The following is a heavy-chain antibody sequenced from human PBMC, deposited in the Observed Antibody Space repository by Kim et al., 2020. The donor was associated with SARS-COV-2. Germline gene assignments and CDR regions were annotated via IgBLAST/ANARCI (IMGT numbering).Heavy chain of an antibody. J-gene: IGHJ6*02. Sequence: SVKVSCKASGGTFSSYAISWVRQAPGQGLEWMGGIIPIFGTANYAQKFQGRVTITADESTSTAYMELSSLRSEDTVVYYCARGQITMVRGVITDHYYYYGMDVWGQGTTVTVSS. CDR2: IIPIFGTA. CDR3: ARGQITMVRGVITDHYYYYGMDV. CDR1: GGTFSSYA. D-gene: IGHD3-10*01. V-gene: IGHV1-69*13.